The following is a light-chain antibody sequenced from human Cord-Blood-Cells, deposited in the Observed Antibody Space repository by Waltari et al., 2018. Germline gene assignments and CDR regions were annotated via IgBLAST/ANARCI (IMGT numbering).Light chain of an antibody. CDR3: QQSYSTLGT. Sequence: DIQMPQPPSSLSASVGDRVTITCRASQSISSYLNWYQQKPGKAPKLLIYAASSLQSGVPSRFSGSGSGTDFTLTISSLQPEDFATYYCQQSYSTLGTFGQGTKVEIK. CDR2: AAS. V-gene: IGKV1-39*01. CDR1: QSISSY. J-gene: IGKJ1*01.